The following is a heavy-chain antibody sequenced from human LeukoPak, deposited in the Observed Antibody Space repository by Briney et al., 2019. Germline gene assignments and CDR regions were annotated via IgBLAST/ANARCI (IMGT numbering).Heavy chain of an antibody. CDR1: GFTFSSYS. V-gene: IGHV4-34*01. J-gene: IGHJ4*02. D-gene: IGHD1-26*01. CDR2: INHSGST. Sequence: GSLRLSCAASGFTFSSYSMNWIRQPPGKGLEWIGEINHSGSTNYNPSLKSRVTISVDTSKNQFSLKLSSVTAADTAVYYCARLRRGATRSHYFDYWGQGTLVTVSS. CDR3: ARLRRGATRSHYFDY.